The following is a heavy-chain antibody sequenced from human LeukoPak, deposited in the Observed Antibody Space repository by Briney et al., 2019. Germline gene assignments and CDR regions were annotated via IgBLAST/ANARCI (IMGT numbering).Heavy chain of an antibody. CDR2: IIPIFTTP. CDR3: ARLVPAAENWFDP. CDR1: GGTFSRYA. Sequence: SVKVSCKASGGTFSRYAISWVRQAPGQWLEWMGGIIPIFTTPDYAQRFQGRLTITTDESTSTTHMELSRLRSEDTAFYYCARLVPAAENWFDPWGQGTLVIVSS. D-gene: IGHD2-2*01. J-gene: IGHJ5*02. V-gene: IGHV1-69*05.